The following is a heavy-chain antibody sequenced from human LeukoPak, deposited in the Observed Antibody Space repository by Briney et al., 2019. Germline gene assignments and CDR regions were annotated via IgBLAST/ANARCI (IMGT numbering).Heavy chain of an antibody. CDR3: AKEGDRGASYYYYMDV. J-gene: IGHJ6*03. Sequence: GGSLRLSCAASGFTFSSYAMSWVRQAPGKGLEWVSAISGSGGSTYYADSVKGRFTISRDNSKNTLYLQMNSLRAEDTAVYYCAKEGDRGASYYYYMDVWGKGTTVTVSS. V-gene: IGHV3-23*01. CDR1: GFTFSSYA. D-gene: IGHD3-10*01. CDR2: ISGSGGST.